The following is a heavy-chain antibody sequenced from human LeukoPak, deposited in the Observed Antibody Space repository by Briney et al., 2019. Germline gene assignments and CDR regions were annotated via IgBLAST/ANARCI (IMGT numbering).Heavy chain of an antibody. Sequence: SETLSLTCNVSGGSISSSTYYWGWIRQPPGKCLEWIASIYYSGSTYQNPSLQSRVTISKDTSKNQFSLDLKSVTATDTAVYYCVRGDPYWFDSWGQGILLTVSS. J-gene: IGHJ5*01. CDR1: GGSISSSTYY. V-gene: IGHV4-39*01. CDR2: IYYSGST. CDR3: VRGDPYWFDS.